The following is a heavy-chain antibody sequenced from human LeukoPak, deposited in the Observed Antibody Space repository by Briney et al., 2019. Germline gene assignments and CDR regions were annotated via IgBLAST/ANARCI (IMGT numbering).Heavy chain of an antibody. Sequence: SETLSLTCAVYGGSFSGYYWSWIRQPPGKGLEWIGEINHSGSTNYNPSLKSRVTISVDTSKNQFSLKLSSVTAADTAMYYCARVRGWYFDLWGRGTLVTVSS. V-gene: IGHV4-34*01. CDR1: GGSFSGYY. J-gene: IGHJ2*01. CDR2: INHSGST. CDR3: ARVRGWYFDL.